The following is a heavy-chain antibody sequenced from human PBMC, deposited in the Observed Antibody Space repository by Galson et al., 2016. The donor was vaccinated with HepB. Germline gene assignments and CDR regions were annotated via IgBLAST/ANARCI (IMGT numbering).Heavy chain of an antibody. Sequence: SLRLSCAASRFIFRFPFRDYAMSWVRQAPGKGLEWVSVVSGSGDRTDYADSVKGRFIISRDNSRNTVYLQMDSLRAEDTAVCYCAKEGVRLTSGWQFDYWGQGTLVTVSS. CDR2: VSGSGDRT. CDR3: AKEGVRLTSGWQFDY. V-gene: IGHV3-23*01. CDR1: RFIFRFPFRDYA. J-gene: IGHJ4*02. D-gene: IGHD6-19*01.